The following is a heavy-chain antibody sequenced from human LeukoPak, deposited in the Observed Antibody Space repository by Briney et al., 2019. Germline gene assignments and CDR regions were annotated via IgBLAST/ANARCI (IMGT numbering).Heavy chain of an antibody. CDR2: IASETYGGTA. Sequence: PGGSLRLSCAASGSTFSSYAMNWVRQAPGKGLEWVGFIASETYGGTAEYAASVKGRFTISRDDSKSIAYLQMNSLKTEDTAVYYCTRDQTPYYWGQGTLVTVSS. J-gene: IGHJ4*02. CDR3: TRDQTPYY. V-gene: IGHV3-49*04. CDR1: GSTFSSYA.